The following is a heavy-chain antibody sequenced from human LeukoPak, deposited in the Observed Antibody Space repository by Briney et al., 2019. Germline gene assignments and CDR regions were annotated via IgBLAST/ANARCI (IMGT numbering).Heavy chain of an antibody. CDR2: IYYSGST. CDR3: ASVRGYSSGWYASGFDP. J-gene: IGHJ5*02. D-gene: IGHD6-19*01. CDR1: GGSITSTSYY. V-gene: IGHV4-39*07. Sequence: SETLSLTCTVSGGSITSTSYYWGWIRQPPGKGPEWIGSIYYSGSTNYNPSLKSRVTISLDTSKNQFSLKLTSVTAADTAVYYCASVRGYSSGWYASGFDPWGQGTLVTVSS.